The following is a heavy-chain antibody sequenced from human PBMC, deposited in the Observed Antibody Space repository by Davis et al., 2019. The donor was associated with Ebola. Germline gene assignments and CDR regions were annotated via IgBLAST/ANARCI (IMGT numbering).Heavy chain of an antibody. D-gene: IGHD5-24*01. CDR2: ISAYNGNT. Sequence: SVKVSCKASGYTFTYRYLHWVRQAPGQALEWMGWISAYNGNTNYAQKFQGRVTMTRNTSISTAYMELSSLRYDDTAVYYCASSATLVEGGRGDYWGQGTLVTVSS. CDR1: GYTFTYRY. V-gene: IGHV1-45*02. CDR3: ASSATLVEGGRGDY. J-gene: IGHJ4*02.